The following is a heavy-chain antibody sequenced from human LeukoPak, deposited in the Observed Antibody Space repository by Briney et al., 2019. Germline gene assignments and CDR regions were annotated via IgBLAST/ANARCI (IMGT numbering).Heavy chain of an antibody. CDR2: IHYSGST. CDR1: GGSISRYY. D-gene: IGHD4-17*01. CDR3: ARRDYGDYFDY. Sequence: SETLSLTCTVSGGSISRYYWSWIRQPPGKGLEWIGAIHYSGSTYYNPSLKSRVTLSVDTSKNQFSLKLSSVTAADTAVYYCARRDYGDYFDYWGQGTLVTVSS. J-gene: IGHJ4*02. V-gene: IGHV4-59*05.